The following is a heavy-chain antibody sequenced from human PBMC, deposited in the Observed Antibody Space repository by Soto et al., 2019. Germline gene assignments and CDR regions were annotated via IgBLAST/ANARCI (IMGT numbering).Heavy chain of an antibody. J-gene: IGHJ4*02. CDR3: AKGYSGSNYALFDY. V-gene: IGHV3-23*01. Sequence: QSGGSLRLSCAVSGFTFSNYGMNWVRQAPGKGLEWVSTIGDTGASTYYADSVKGRFTISRDNSRNTLYLQMNSLRAEDTAVYYCAKGYSGSNYALFDYWGQGALVTVSS. CDR2: IGDTGAST. D-gene: IGHD1-26*01. CDR1: GFTFSNYG.